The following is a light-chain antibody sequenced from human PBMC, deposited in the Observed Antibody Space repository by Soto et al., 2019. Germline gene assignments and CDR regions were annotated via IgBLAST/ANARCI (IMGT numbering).Light chain of an antibody. CDR3: QKYNNAPLT. Sequence: DIQMTQSPSSLSASVGDRVTITCRASHGISNYLAWYQQQPGKVPKLLIYAASTLQSGVPSRFSGSGSGTDFTLTINSLQPEDVATYYCQKYNNAPLTFGGGTKVDIK. J-gene: IGKJ4*01. CDR1: HGISNY. V-gene: IGKV1-27*01. CDR2: AAS.